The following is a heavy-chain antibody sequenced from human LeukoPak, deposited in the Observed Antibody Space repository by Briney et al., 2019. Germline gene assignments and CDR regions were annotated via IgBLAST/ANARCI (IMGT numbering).Heavy chain of an antibody. CDR3: ARQDNYYYYMDI. Sequence: SETLSLTCTVSGGSFSGYYWSWIRQPAGKGLEWIGRIYTSGSTNYNPSLKSRVTISVDESKNQFSLKLISVTAADTAVYYCARQDNYYYYMDIWNKGTTVTVSS. CDR1: GGSFSGYY. CDR2: IYTSGST. J-gene: IGHJ6*03. V-gene: IGHV4-4*07.